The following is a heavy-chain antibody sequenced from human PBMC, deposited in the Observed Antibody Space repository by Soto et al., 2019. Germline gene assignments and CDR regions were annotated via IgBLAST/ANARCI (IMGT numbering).Heavy chain of an antibody. CDR1: GFTFSSYW. CDR2: INSDGSST. Sequence: GGSLRLSCAASGFTFSSYWMYWVRQAPGKGLVWVSRINSDGSSTSYADSVKGRFTISRDNAKNTLYLQMNSLRAEDTAVYYCARAGAGGRVPQYSSSSDYFDYWGQGTLVTVSS. CDR3: ARAGAGGRVPQYSSSSDYFDY. D-gene: IGHD6-6*01. V-gene: IGHV3-74*01. J-gene: IGHJ4*02.